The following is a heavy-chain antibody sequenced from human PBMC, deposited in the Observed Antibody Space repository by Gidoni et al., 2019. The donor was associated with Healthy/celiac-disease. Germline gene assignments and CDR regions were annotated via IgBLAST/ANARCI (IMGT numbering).Heavy chain of an antibody. CDR1: GFTFSSLA. CDR2: ISYDGGNK. Sequence: VQLVESGGGVVQPGRSLRLSCAASGFTFSSLAMHWVRQAPGKGLGWVAVISYDGGNKYYADAVKGRFTISRDNSNNTLYLQMNSLRAEDTAVYYCARADRWWELLDLGRWFDPWGQGTLVTVSS. V-gene: IGHV3-30-3*01. D-gene: IGHD1-26*01. CDR3: ARADRWWELLDLGRWFDP. J-gene: IGHJ5*02.